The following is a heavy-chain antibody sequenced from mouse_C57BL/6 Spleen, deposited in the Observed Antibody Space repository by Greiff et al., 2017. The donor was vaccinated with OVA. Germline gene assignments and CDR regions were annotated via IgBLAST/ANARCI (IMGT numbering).Heavy chain of an antibody. CDR2: ISSGSSTI. CDR1: GFTFSDYG. CDR3: ARSLWALDY. D-gene: IGHD1-1*01. Sequence: EVQLVESGGGLVKPGGSLKLSCAASGFTFSDYGMHWVRQAPEKGLEWVAYISSGSSTIYYADTVKGRFTISRDNAKNTLFLQMTSLRSEDTAMYYCARSLWALDYWGQGTSVTVSS. V-gene: IGHV5-17*01. J-gene: IGHJ4*01.